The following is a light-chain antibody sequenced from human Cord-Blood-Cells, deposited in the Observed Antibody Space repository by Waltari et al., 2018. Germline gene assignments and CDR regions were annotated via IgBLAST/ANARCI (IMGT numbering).Light chain of an antibody. J-gene: IGKJ1*01. CDR1: QSISSW. CDR3: QQYNSYSQT. CDR2: KAS. V-gene: IGKV1-5*03. Sequence: DIQMTQSPSTLSASVGDKVPITCRASQSISSWLAWNQQKPGKAPKLLIYKASSLESGVPSRFSGSGSGTEFTLTISSLQPDDFATYYCQQYNSYSQTFGQGTKVEIK.